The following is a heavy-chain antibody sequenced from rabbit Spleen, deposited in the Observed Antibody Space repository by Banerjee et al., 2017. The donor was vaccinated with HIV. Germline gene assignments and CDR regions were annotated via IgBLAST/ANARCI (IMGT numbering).Heavy chain of an antibody. V-gene: IGHV1S45*01. D-gene: IGHD6-1*01. CDR1: GFSFSSSDY. CDR2: IAGSSSGFT. J-gene: IGHJ4*01. CDR3: AREVLYAAYAGFGDATIYYFDL. Sequence: QEQLRETGGGLVKPGGTLTLTCTASGFSFSSSDYMCWVRQAPGKGLEWIACIAGSSSGFTYSATWAKGRFTCSKTSSTTVTLQMTSLTVADMATYFCAREVLYAAYAGFGDATIYYFDLWGPGTLVTVS.